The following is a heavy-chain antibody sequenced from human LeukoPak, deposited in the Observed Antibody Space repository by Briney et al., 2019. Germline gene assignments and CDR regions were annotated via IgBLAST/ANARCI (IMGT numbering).Heavy chain of an antibody. V-gene: IGHV4-34*01. J-gene: IGHJ4*02. D-gene: IGHD5-12*01. CDR1: GGSFSGYY. CDR3: ARAASDYDFVY. Sequence: SETLSLTCAVYGGSFSGYYWSWIRQPPGKGLEWIGEINHSGSTNYNPSLKSRVTISVDTSKNQFSLKLSSVTAADTAVYYCARAASDYDFVYWGQGTLVTVSS. CDR2: INHSGST.